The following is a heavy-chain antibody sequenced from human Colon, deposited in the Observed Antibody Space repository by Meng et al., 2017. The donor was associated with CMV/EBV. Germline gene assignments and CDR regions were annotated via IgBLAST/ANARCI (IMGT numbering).Heavy chain of an antibody. CDR3: ARVEIWSGYQPPGNYYYYYGMDV. CDR1: GGTFSSYA. J-gene: IGHJ6*02. Sequence: SVKVSCKASGGTFSSYAISWVRQAPGQGLEWMGGIIPIFGTANYAQKFQGRVTITTDESTSTAYMELSSLRSEDTAVYYCARVEIWSGYQPPGNYYYYYGMDVWGQGTTVTVSS. V-gene: IGHV1-69*05. CDR2: IIPIFGTA. D-gene: IGHD3-3*01.